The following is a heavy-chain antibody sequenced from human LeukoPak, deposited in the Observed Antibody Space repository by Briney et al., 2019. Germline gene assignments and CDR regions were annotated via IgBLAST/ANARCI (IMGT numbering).Heavy chain of an antibody. CDR2: IYYSGST. CDR3: AVELTIFGVVTKHPLDY. D-gene: IGHD3-3*01. V-gene: IGHV4-39*01. Sequence: PSETLSLTCTVSGGSISSSSYYWGWIRQPPGKGLEWIGSIYYSGSTYYNPSLKSRVTISVDTSKNQFSLKLSSVTAADTAVYYCAVELTIFGVVTKHPLDYWGQGTLVTVSS. J-gene: IGHJ4*02. CDR1: GGSISSSSYY.